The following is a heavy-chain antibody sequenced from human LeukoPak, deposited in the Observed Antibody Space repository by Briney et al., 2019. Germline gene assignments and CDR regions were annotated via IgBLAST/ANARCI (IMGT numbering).Heavy chain of an antibody. V-gene: IGHV4-39*07. CDR3: ARAQQLRYMDV. Sequence: SETLSLTCSISDDSINNDRYFWAWIRQPPGKGLEWIASINYSGRTYYNPSLNSRLIISVDTAKRQFSLKLTSVTAADTAVYYCARAQQLRYMDVWGKGTTVTVSS. CDR2: INYSGRT. D-gene: IGHD6-13*01. CDR1: DDSINNDRYF. J-gene: IGHJ6*03.